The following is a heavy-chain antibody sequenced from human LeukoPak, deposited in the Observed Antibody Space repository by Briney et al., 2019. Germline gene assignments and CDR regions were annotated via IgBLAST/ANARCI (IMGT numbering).Heavy chain of an antibody. V-gene: IGHV3-11*04. CDR1: AFTFSDYF. CDR2: ISSRGSTT. Sequence: GGSLRLSCAASAFTFSDYFMSWIRQAPGKGLEWVSYISSRGSTTYYADSVKGRFTISRDNAKNSLYLQMNSLRAEDTAVYYCARDEGSSENWNYAQYWGQGTLVTVSS. D-gene: IGHD1-7*01. CDR3: ARDEGSSENWNYAQY. J-gene: IGHJ4*02.